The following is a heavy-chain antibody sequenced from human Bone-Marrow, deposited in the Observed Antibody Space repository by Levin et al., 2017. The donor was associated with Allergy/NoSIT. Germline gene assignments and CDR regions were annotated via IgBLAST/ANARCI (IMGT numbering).Heavy chain of an antibody. J-gene: IGHJ6*01. CDR2: ISPSGSSI. Sequence: GGSLRLSCAASGFTFSDHYMSWIRKTPEPGLEWISYISPSGSSIYYADSVKGRFTISRDNAKNAVYLQMNSLRAADTAVYYCVRDSVDILTGGRRSYYYGMDVWGQGTTVSISS. V-gene: IGHV3-11*01. CDR3: VRDSVDILTGGRRSYYYGMDV. CDR1: GFTFSDHY. D-gene: IGHD3-9*01.